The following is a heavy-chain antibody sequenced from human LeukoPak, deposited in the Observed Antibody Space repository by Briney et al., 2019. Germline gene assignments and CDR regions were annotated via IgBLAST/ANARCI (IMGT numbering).Heavy chain of an antibody. CDR3: ARDIMITFGGVIATKTFDY. CDR2: INPNNGGT. Sequence: ASVKVSCKASGYTFTGYYMHWVRQAPGQGLEWMGWINPNNGGTKYAQNFQGRVTMTRDTSISTAYMEVSRLRSDDTAVYYCARDIMITFGGVIATKTFDYWGQGTLVTVSS. V-gene: IGHV1-2*02. D-gene: IGHD3-16*02. J-gene: IGHJ4*02. CDR1: GYTFTGYY.